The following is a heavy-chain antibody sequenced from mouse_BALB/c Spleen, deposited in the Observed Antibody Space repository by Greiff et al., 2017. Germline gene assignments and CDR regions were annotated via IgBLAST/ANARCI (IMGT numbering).Heavy chain of an antibody. J-gene: IGHJ2*01. V-gene: IGHV3-2*02. CDR1: GYSITSDYA. CDR3: ARGGWLPY. CDR2: ISYSGST. D-gene: IGHD2-3*01. Sequence: EVQRVESGPGLVKPSQSLSLTCTVTGYSITSDYAWNWIRQFPGNKLEWMGYISYSGSTSYNPSLKSRISITRDTSKNQFFLQLNSVTTEDTATYYCARGGWLPYWGQGTTLTVSS.